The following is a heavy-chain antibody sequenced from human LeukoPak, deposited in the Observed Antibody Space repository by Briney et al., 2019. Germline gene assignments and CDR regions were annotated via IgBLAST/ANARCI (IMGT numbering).Heavy chain of an antibody. J-gene: IGHJ4*02. D-gene: IGHD6-25*01. V-gene: IGHV3-23*01. CDR2: ITGSGGST. CDR3: AKKRVDDRPPLH. CDR1: GFTLSNYA. Sequence: PGGSLRLSCVASGFTLSNYAMSWVRQAPGKGLEWVSGITGSGGSTYYADSVKGRFTISRDNSKSTLYLQMNSLRDDDTAVYYCAKKRVDDRPPLHWGQGTLVTVSS.